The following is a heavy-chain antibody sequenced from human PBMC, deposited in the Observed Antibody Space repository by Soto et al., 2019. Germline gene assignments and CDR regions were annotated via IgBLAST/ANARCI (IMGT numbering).Heavy chain of an antibody. CDR3: ARGGGLDD. V-gene: IGHV1-3*01. CDR2: INAANGYT. Sequence: QVQLVQSGAEVKKPGASVKVSCKASGYSFTSFPIHWVRQAPGQGLECMGWINAANGYTRYSQKFQGSVTITRDTPATTAYMDLSSLTSEDTAVYYCARGGGLDDWGQGTLITVSS. D-gene: IGHD3-10*01. J-gene: IGHJ4*02. CDR1: GYSFTSFP.